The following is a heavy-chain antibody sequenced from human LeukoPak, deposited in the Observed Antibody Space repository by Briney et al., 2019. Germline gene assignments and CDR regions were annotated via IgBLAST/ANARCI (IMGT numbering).Heavy chain of an antibody. V-gene: IGHV1-69*16. CDR2: IIPILGTA. Sequence: SVKVSCKASGGSFRSYTICWVPQAPGQGLEWMGGIIPILGTANYAQKFQGRVTLITDESTSTAYMELSSLRSEDTAVYYCARRDSATPYYFDYWGQGTLSPSPQ. CDR1: GGSFRSYT. D-gene: IGHD2-15*01. CDR3: ARRDSATPYYFDY. J-gene: IGHJ4*02.